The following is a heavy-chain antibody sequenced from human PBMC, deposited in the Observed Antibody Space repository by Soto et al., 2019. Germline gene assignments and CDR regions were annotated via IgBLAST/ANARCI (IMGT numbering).Heavy chain of an antibody. CDR1: GGSFSGYY. Sequence: PSETLSLTCAVYGGSFSGYYCSWIRQPPGKGLEWIGEINHSGSTNYNPSLKSRVTISVGTSKNQFSLKLSSVTAADTAVYYCARGRLYSSGWFDYWGQGTLVTVSS. J-gene: IGHJ4*02. CDR3: ARGRLYSSGWFDY. CDR2: INHSGST. V-gene: IGHV4-34*01. D-gene: IGHD6-19*01.